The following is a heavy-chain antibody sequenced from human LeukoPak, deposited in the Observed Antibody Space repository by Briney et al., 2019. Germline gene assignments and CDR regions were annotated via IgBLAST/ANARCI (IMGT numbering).Heavy chain of an antibody. J-gene: IGHJ4*02. CDR1: GFTPSSYA. CDR3: WRKSLAARGMDY. V-gene: IGHV3-23*01. CDR2: LRSSGGASAI. D-gene: IGHD6-6*01. Sequence: GRSLRLSCAASGFTPSSYALHWVRQAPVQGLEWISALRSSGGASAIFSAASVKGRFTNSRNNSKNTLYLQMNSLRGEETCVYYCWRKSLAARGMDYWGQGSLVTVSS.